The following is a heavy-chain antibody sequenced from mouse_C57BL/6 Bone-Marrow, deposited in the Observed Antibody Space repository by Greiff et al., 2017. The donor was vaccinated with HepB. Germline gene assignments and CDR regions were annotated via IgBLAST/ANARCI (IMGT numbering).Heavy chain of an antibody. D-gene: IGHD1-1*01. J-gene: IGHJ3*01. Sequence: VKLMESGAELVKPGASVKLSCKASGYTFTSYWMHWVKQRPGRGLEWIGRIYPNSGGTNYNEKFKSKATLTVDKSSSTAYMQLSSLTSEDSAVYYCARSWDYYGSSFSYWGHGPLVTVS. V-gene: IGHV1-72*01. CDR2: IYPNSGGT. CDR1: GYTFTSYW. CDR3: ARSWDYYGSSFSY.